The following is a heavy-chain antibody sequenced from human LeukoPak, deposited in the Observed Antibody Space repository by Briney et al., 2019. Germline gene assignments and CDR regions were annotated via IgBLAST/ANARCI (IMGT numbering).Heavy chain of an antibody. Sequence: GASVKVSCKASGYTFTGYYMHWVRQAPGQGLEWMGRINPNSGGTNYAQQFQGRVTMTRDTSISTAYMELSRLRSDDTAVYYCARVLRITMVRGADTFDYWGQGTLVTVSS. CDR1: GYTFTGYY. D-gene: IGHD3-10*01. V-gene: IGHV1-2*06. CDR3: ARVLRITMVRGADTFDY. CDR2: INPNSGGT. J-gene: IGHJ4*02.